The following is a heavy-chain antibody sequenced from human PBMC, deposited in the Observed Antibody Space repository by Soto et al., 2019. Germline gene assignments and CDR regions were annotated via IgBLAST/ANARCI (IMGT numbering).Heavy chain of an antibody. CDR3: ARVEKYYTLRSNYYVFDY. CDR2: MNSDGSTT. V-gene: IGHV3-74*01. Sequence: GGSLGLCCGGAGFQVGGFRVAWGRQASGEGLLWASRMNSDGSTTNYADSVKGRFTISRDNAKNMLYLQIDSLTAEDTAVYYCARVEKYYTLRSNYYVFDYWGQGTLVTVSS. D-gene: IGHD3-3*01. J-gene: IGHJ4*02. CDR1: GFQVGGFR.